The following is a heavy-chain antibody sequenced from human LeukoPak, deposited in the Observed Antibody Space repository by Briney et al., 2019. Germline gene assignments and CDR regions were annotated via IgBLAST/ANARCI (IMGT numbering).Heavy chain of an antibody. D-gene: IGHD3-22*01. V-gene: IGHV4-59*01. Sequence: SETLSLTCTVSGGSISSYYWSWIRQPPGKGLERIGYIFYSGSTNYNPSLKSRVTISVDTSKNQFSLKLTSVTAADTAVYYCARASYDSSGYFPNYFDYWGQGTLVTVSS. CDR2: IFYSGST. CDR3: ARASYDSSGYFPNYFDY. CDR1: GGSISSYY. J-gene: IGHJ4*02.